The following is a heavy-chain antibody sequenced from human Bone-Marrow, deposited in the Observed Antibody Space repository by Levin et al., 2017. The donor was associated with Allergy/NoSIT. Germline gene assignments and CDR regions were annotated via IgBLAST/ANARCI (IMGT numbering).Heavy chain of an antibody. V-gene: IGHV4-59*01. D-gene: IGHD1-26*01. CDR1: GGSISSYY. CDR2: IYHTGDT. CDR3: ARDRVIVGTTNYYYGMDG. J-gene: IGHJ6*02. Sequence: SETLSLTCTVSGGSISSYYWSWIRQPPGKGLEWIGYIYHTGDTEYSPSLKSRVTISVDTSKNQFSLKLSSVTAADTAVYYCARDRVIVGTTNYYYGMDGWGQGTTVTVSS.